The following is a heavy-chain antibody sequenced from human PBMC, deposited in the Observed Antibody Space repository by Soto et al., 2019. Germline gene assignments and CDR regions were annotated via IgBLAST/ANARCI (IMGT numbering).Heavy chain of an antibody. V-gene: IGHV3-23*01. CDR2: ISGSGGST. Sequence: GGSLRLSCAASGFTFSSYATSWVRQAPGKGLEWVSAISGSGGSTYYADSVKGRFTISRDNSKNTLYLQMNSLRAEDTAVYYCAKDSPKLYYDFWSGYYNLDYWGQGTLVTVSS. D-gene: IGHD3-3*01. J-gene: IGHJ4*02. CDR1: GFTFSSYA. CDR3: AKDSPKLYYDFWSGYYNLDY.